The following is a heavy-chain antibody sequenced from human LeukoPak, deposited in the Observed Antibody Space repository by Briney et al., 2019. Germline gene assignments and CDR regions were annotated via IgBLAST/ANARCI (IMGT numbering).Heavy chain of an antibody. D-gene: IGHD2-21*01. V-gene: IGHV4-39*07. CDR3: AREVIARSDTANWFDP. CDR1: GGSISSSSYY. J-gene: IGHJ5*02. CDR2: IYYSGST. Sequence: PSETLSLTCTVSGGSISSSSYYWGWIRQPPGKGLEWIGSIYYSGSTYYNPSLKSRVTISVDTSKNQFSLKPSSVTAADTAVYYCAREVIARSDTANWFDPWGQGTLVTVSS.